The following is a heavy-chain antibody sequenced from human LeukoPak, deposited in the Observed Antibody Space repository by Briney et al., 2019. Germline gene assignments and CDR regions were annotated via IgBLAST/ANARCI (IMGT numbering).Heavy chain of an antibody. V-gene: IGHV1-2*06. CDR3: ARVPDSVGYYPES. J-gene: IGHJ5*02. Sequence: ASVKVSCKASGYTFTGYFLDWVRQAPGQGLEWMGRINPDTGGTNYAQKFQGRVTLTRDTSISTAYMELSRLTSDDTALYYCARVPDSVGYYPESWGQGILVTVSS. CDR2: INPDTGGT. CDR1: GYTFTGYF. D-gene: IGHD3-22*01.